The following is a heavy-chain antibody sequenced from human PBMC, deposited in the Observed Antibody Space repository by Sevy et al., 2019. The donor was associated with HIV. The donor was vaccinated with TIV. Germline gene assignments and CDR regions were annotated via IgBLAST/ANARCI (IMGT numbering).Heavy chain of an antibody. J-gene: IGHJ5*02. Sequence: GGSLRLSGVASEFIFNDAWMHWVRQAPGKGREWVGRIKSNIDGAAIDYAAPVKGRFTISRDDSKNTVFLQMNSLKSEDTAVYFCTTKGRDCSGIGCQISWGQGTQVTVSS. CDR2: IKSNIDGAAI. V-gene: IGHV3-15*01. CDR1: EFIFNDAW. D-gene: IGHD2-15*01. CDR3: TTKGRDCSGIGCQIS.